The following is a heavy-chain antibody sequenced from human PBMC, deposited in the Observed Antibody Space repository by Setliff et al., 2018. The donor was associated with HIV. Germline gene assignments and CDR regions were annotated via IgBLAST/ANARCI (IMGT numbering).Heavy chain of an antibody. D-gene: IGHD3-10*01. Sequence: KPSETLSLTCSVSGGSLTSKNYYWGWIRQPPGKGLEWIGSINYRGNTYYNPSLKSRAAISVDTSKNQISLKLSSVTAADTAVYYCASLDGSESPYIYYYYMDVWGKGTAVTVSS. CDR3: ASLDGSESPYIYYYYMDV. CDR1: GGSLTSKNYY. CDR2: INYRGNT. J-gene: IGHJ6*03. V-gene: IGHV4-39*01.